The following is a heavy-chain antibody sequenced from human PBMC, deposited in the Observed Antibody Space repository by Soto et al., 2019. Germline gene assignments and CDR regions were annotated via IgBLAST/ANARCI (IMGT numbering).Heavy chain of an antibody. V-gene: IGHV4-38-2*01. Sequence: SDTLSLTCGVSGYSINDGYYWGWTRQPPGRGLEWIGNIYHSGSTYYNPSLRSRVTILIDTSKNQFSLELNSVTAADTALYYCARYGKNYYEGTDVRGQATKVPVS. J-gene: IGHJ6*02. CDR2: IYHSGST. CDR3: ARYGKNYYEGTDV. CDR1: GYSINDGYY. D-gene: IGHD4-17*01.